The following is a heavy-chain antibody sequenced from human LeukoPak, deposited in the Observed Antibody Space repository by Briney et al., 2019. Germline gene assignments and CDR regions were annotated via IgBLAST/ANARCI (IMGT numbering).Heavy chain of an antibody. CDR2: ISYDGSNK. CDR1: GFTFSSYA. V-gene: IGHV3-30-3*01. Sequence: GGSLRLSCAASGFTFSSYAMHWVRQAPGKGLKWVAVISYDGSNKYYADSVKGRFTISRGNSKNTLYLQMNSLRAEDTAVYYCARDHTLGIFDYWGQGTLVTVSS. CDR3: ARDHTLGIFDY. J-gene: IGHJ4*02. D-gene: IGHD7-27*01.